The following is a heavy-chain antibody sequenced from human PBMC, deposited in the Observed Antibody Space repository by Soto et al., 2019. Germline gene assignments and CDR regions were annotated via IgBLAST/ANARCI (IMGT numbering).Heavy chain of an antibody. D-gene: IGHD2-15*01. CDR2: IIPAYGAP. V-gene: IGHV1-69*01. Sequence: QWQLLQSGSEVKKPGSSVKVSCKASGGSFDNHVFACVRQAPGQGLEWLGQIIPAYGAPNYATRFQARLTITADESTSSAHMELSSLTSEDTAVYYCARSPRGIIVVVSTGFDSGGQGTRITVAS. J-gene: IGHJ4*02. CDR3: ARSPRGIIVVVSTGFDS. CDR1: GGSFDNHV.